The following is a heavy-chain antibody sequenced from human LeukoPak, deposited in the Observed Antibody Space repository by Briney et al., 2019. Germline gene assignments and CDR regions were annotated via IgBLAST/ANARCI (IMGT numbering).Heavy chain of an antibody. CDR2: IKADGSEY. Sequence: GGSLRLSCAASGFTFSSSWMTWVRQAPGKGLEWVANIKADGSEYNYVDSVKGRFTISRDNDKKSLYLQMNSLRAEDTAVYCCARDSAYFRFYYWGQGTLVTVSS. CDR3: ARDSAYFRFYY. D-gene: IGHD3-16*01. V-gene: IGHV3-7*01. J-gene: IGHJ4*02. CDR1: GFTFSSSW.